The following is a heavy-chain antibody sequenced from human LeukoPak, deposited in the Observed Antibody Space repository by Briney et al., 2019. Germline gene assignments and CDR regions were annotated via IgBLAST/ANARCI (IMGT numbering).Heavy chain of an antibody. CDR2: IIPILNVP. D-gene: IGHD2-15*01. Sequence: TVKVSCKASGGIFNDYSISWVRQAPGQGLEWMGRIIPILNVPNYAQKFEGRVTITADKSTNTAYMELSSLKSEDTAVYFCARDRPRARYFDYWGQGTLVTVSS. V-gene: IGHV1-69*04. CDR1: GGIFNDYS. CDR3: ARDRPRARYFDY. J-gene: IGHJ4*02.